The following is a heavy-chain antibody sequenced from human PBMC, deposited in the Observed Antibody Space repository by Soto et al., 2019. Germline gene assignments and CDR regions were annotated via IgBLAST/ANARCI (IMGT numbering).Heavy chain of an antibody. CDR2: TYYRSKWYN. J-gene: IGHJ6*02. V-gene: IGHV6-1*01. D-gene: IGHD2-2*01. CDR3: ARGDCSSTSCYQYYYGMDV. CDR1: GDSVSSNSAA. Sequence: SQTLSLTCAISGDSVSSNSAAWNWIRQSPSRGPEWLGRTYYRSKWYNDYAVSVKSRITINPDTSKNQFSLQLNSVTPEDTAVYYCARGDCSSTSCYQYYYGMDVWGQGTTVTAP.